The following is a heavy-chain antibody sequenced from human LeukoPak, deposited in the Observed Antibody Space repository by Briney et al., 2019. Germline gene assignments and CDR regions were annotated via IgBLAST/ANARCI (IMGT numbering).Heavy chain of an antibody. J-gene: IGHJ4*02. Sequence: PSETLSLTCTVSGGSISNYYWSWIRQPAGKGLEWIGRIYSSGITNYNPSLKSRVTISVDTSKNQFSLKLSSVTAADTAVYYCASNYYGSGSLDYWGQGNLVTVSS. CDR1: GGSISNYY. D-gene: IGHD3-10*01. CDR3: ASNYYGSGSLDY. V-gene: IGHV4-4*07. CDR2: IYSSGIT.